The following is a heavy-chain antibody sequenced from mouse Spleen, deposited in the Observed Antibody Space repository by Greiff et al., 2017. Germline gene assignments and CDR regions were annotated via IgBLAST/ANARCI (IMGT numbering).Heavy chain of an antibody. D-gene: IGHD1-1*01. J-gene: IGHJ4*01. CDR3: ACFITTQAMDY. CDR2: IYPGSGNT. CDR1: GYTFTDYY. Sequence: QVQLQQSGAELVRPGASVKLSCKASGYTFTDYYINWVKQRPGQGLEWIARIYPGSGNTYYNEKFKGKATLTAEKSSSTAYMQLSSLTSEDSAVYFCACFITTQAMDYWGQGTSVTVSS. V-gene: IGHV1-76*01.